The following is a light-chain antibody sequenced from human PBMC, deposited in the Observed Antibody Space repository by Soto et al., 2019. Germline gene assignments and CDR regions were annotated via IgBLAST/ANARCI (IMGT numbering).Light chain of an antibody. CDR3: QQSYNSLLLT. Sequence: DIQITPALSSGAASVGDRITITFQASQNINNYLNWYQQKPGKAPNLLIYAASSLQSGVPSRFSGSGSGTDFTLTISSLQPEDFATYYCQQSYNSLLLTFGGGTKVDIK. CDR2: AAS. V-gene: IGKV1-39*01. CDR1: QNINNY. J-gene: IGKJ4*01.